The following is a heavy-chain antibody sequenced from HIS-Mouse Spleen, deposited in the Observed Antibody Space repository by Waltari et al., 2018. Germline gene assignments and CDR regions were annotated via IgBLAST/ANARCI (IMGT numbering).Heavy chain of an antibody. CDR2: IYYSGST. V-gene: IGHV4-39*07. J-gene: IGHJ2*01. CDR3: AREIPYSSSWYDWYFDL. D-gene: IGHD6-13*01. Sequence: QLQLQESGPGLVKPSETLSLPCTGLGGHIIRRGYHWGGIRQPPGKGLEWIGSIYYSGSTYYNPSLKSRVTISVDTSKNQFSLKLSSVTAADTAVYYCAREIPYSSSWYDWYFDLWGRGTLVTVSS. CDR1: GGHIIRRGYH.